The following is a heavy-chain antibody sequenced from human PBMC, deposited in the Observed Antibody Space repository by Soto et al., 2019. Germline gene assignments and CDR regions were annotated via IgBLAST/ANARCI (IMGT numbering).Heavy chain of an antibody. Sequence: ASSRIRQAPGKGLEWVSAISGSGGSTYYADSVKGRFTISRDNSKNTLYLQMNSLRADDMAVYYCAKDTSSRLDYWGQGTLVPVSS. D-gene: IGHD6-13*01. CDR2: ISGSGGST. J-gene: IGHJ4*02. CDR3: AKDTSSRLDY. V-gene: IGHV3-23*01. CDR1: A.